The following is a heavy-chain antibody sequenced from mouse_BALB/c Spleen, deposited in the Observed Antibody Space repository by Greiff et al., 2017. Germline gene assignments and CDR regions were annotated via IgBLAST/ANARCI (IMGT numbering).Heavy chain of an antibody. D-gene: IGHD2-1*01. J-gene: IGHJ1*01. CDR3: ARDGIYGNWYFDV. Sequence: VKVVESGPGLVAPSQSLSITCTVSGFSLTSYGVHWVRQPPGKGLEWLGVIWAGGSTNYNSALMSRLSISKDNSKSQVFLKMNSLQTDDTAMYYCARDGIYGNWYFDVWGAGTTVTVSS. CDR2: IWAGGST. V-gene: IGHV2-9*02. CDR1: GFSLTSYG.